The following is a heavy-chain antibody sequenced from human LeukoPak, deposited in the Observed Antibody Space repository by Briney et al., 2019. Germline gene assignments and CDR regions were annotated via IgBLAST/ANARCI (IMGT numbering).Heavy chain of an antibody. Sequence: SQTLSLTCAISGDSVSSNSAAWNWIRQSPSRGLEWLGRTYYRSKWYNDYAVSVKSQITINPDTSKNQFSLQLNSVTPEDTAVYYCARAKRSGYREFGGFDYWGQGTLVTVSS. D-gene: IGHD3-3*01. CDR1: GDSVSSNSAA. V-gene: IGHV6-1*01. J-gene: IGHJ4*02. CDR2: TYYRSKWYN. CDR3: ARAKRSGYREFGGFDY.